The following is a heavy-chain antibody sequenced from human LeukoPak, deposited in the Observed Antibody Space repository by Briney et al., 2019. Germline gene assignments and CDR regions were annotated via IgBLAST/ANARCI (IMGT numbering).Heavy chain of an antibody. J-gene: IGHJ6*02. CDR1: GYTFTSYG. CDR2: ISAYNGNT. Sequence: ASVKVSCKASGYTFTSYGISWVRQAPGHGLEWMGWISAYNGNTNYAQKLQGRVTMTTDTSTSTDYMELRSLTSDDTAVYYCARGVTMVRFGLTYYYGMDVWGQGTTVTVSS. V-gene: IGHV1-18*01. D-gene: IGHD3-10*01. CDR3: ARGVTMVRFGLTYYYGMDV.